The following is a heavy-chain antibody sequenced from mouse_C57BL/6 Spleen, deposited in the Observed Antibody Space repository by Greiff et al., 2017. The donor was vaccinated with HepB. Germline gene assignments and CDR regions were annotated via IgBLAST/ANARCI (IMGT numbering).Heavy chain of an antibody. J-gene: IGHJ4*01. CDR3: ARYPGYYAMDY. CDR2: IYPGDGDT. CDR1: GYAFSSSW. Sequence: QVQLQQSRPELVKPGASVKISCKASGYAFSSSWMNWVKQRPGKGLEWIGRIYPGDGDTNYNGKFKGKATLTADKSSSTAYMQLSSLTSEDSAVYFCARYPGYYAMDYWGQGTSVTVSS. V-gene: IGHV1-82*01.